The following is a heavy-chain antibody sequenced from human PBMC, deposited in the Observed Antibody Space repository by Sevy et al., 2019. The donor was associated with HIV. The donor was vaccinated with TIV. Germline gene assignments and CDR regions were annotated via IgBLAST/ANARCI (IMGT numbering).Heavy chain of an antibody. D-gene: IGHD3-16*01. J-gene: IGHJ4*02. CDR2: INPSDVST. CDR3: GRTSPRGGFDY. CDR1: GYTFTNYY. Sequence: ASVKVSCKASGYTFTNYYMHWERQAPGQGLEWMGIINPSDVSTVYAQKFQGRVTMTRDTSTSTVYMELSSLRSDDTAVYYCGRTSPRGGFDYWGQGALVTVSS. V-gene: IGHV1-46*03.